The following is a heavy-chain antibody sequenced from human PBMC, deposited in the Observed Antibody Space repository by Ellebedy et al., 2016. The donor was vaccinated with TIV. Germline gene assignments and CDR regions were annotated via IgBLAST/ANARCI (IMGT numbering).Heavy chain of an antibody. CDR3: SDFDV. Sequence: GESLKISCVASGFTFSNFWMSWVRQAPGKGPEWVGNINQDGSETNYVDSVKGRFTISRDNAKSSMFLQMNNLRVEDTAVYYCSDFDVWGQGTMVTVSS. V-gene: IGHV3-7*01. J-gene: IGHJ3*01. CDR2: INQDGSET. CDR1: GFTFSNFW.